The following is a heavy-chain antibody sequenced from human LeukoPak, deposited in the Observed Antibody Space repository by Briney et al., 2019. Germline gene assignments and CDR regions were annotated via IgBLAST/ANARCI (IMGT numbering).Heavy chain of an antibody. D-gene: IGHD3-22*01. V-gene: IGHV4-59*01. CDR1: GGSISTYY. CDR3: AGLGASGNGYLSWFDP. Sequence: SETLSLTCTVSGGSISTYYWSWIRQPPGKGLEWIGYIYDSGNSNYNPSLKSRVTISVDTSKNQFSLKLSSVTAADTAVYYCAGLGASGNGYLSWFDPWGQGTLVTVSS. CDR2: IYDSGNS. J-gene: IGHJ5*02.